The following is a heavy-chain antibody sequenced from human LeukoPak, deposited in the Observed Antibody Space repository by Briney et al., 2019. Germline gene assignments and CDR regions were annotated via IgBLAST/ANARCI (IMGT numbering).Heavy chain of an antibody. J-gene: IGHJ4*02. CDR3: ARGGRGTLDY. CDR1: GFTFSSYA. Sequence: GGSLRLSCAASGFTFSSYAMSWVRKAPGKGLEWVSVIYSGGSTYYADSVKGRFTISRDNSKNTLYLQMNSLRAEDTAVYYCARGGRGTLDYWGQGTLVTVSS. D-gene: IGHD1-26*01. V-gene: IGHV3-53*01. CDR2: IYSGGST.